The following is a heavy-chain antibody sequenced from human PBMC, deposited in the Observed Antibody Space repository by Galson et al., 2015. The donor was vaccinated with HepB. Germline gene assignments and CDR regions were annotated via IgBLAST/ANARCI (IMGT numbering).Heavy chain of an antibody. CDR2: ISDSTSYI. J-gene: IGHJ2*01. Sequence: SLRLSCAASGFTFSSYTMNWVRQAPGKGLEWVSSISDSTSYIYYADSAKGRFTISRDNAKNSLYLQMNSLRAEDTAVYYCAREGSSWYKSPYDWSFDLWGRGTLVTVSS. V-gene: IGHV3-21*01. CDR3: AREGSSWYKSPYDWSFDL. CDR1: GFTFSSYT. D-gene: IGHD6-13*01.